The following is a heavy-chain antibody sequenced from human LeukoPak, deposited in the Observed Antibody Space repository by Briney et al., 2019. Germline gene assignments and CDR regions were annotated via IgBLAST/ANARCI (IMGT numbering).Heavy chain of an antibody. Sequence: GGSLRLSCAASGFTFSSYGMHWVRQAPGKGLEWVANIKQDGSEKYYVDSVKGRFTISRDNAKNSLYLQMNSLRAEDTAVYYCTRRYNYDSSGYYYVRDAFDIWGQGTMVTASS. CDR2: IKQDGSEK. V-gene: IGHV3-7*03. CDR3: TRRYNYDSSGYYYVRDAFDI. D-gene: IGHD3-22*01. CDR1: GFTFSSYG. J-gene: IGHJ3*02.